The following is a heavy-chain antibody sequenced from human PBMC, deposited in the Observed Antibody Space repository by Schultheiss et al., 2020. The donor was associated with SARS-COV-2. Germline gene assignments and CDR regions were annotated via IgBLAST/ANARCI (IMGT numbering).Heavy chain of an antibody. J-gene: IGHJ2*01. D-gene: IGHD6-13*01. CDR1: GGSFSGYY. CDR3: ARSKQKLGYWYFDL. Sequence: SQTLSLTCAVYGGSFSGYYWSWIRQHPGKGLEWIGYIYYSGSTYYNPSLKSRVSISVDTTKNQFSLKLSSVTAADTAVYYCARSKQKLGYWYFDLWGRGTLVTVSS. V-gene: IGHV4-59*08. CDR2: IYYSGST.